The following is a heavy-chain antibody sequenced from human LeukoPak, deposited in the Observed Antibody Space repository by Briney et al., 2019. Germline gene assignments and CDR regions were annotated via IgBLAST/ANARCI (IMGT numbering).Heavy chain of an antibody. D-gene: IGHD3-22*01. CDR3: ARDIRGGDMIVVVTGDAYDAFDI. CDR1: GGSISSSSYY. V-gene: IGHV4-39*07. J-gene: IGHJ3*02. CDR2: IYYSGSS. Sequence: PSETLSLTCTVSGGSISSSSYYWGWIRQPPGKGLEWIGSIYYSGSSYYNPSLKSRVTISVDTSKNQFSLKLSSVTAADTAVYYCARDIRGGDMIVVVTGDAYDAFDIWGQGTMVTVSS.